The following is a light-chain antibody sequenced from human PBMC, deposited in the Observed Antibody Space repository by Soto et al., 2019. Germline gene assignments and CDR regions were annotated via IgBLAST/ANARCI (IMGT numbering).Light chain of an antibody. J-gene: IGKJ1*01. CDR2: GAS. CDR1: QSVSNNE. Sequence: TVLTQSPGTLSLSPGERATLSCRASQSVSNNELAGYQQKPVQAPRLLLYGASNRATGITDRFSGSGSGTDFTLTISRLEPEVLAVYSSQPYGISGTFVQRSKV. CDR3: QPYGISGT. V-gene: IGKV3-20*01.